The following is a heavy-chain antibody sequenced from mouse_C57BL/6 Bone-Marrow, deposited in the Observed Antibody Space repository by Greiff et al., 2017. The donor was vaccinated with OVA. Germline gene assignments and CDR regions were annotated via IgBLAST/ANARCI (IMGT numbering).Heavy chain of an antibody. V-gene: IGHV8-12*01. J-gene: IGHJ1*03. Sequence: QVTLKESGPGILQTSQTLSLTCSFSGFSLSTSGMGVSWIRQPSGKGLEWLAHIYWDDDKRYNPSLKSRLTISKDTSRNQVFLKSTSVDTADTATYYCARRYGNYSYWYFDVWGTGTTVTVSS. CDR3: ARRYGNYSYWYFDV. CDR2: IYWDDDK. CDR1: GFSLSTSGMG. D-gene: IGHD2-10*02.